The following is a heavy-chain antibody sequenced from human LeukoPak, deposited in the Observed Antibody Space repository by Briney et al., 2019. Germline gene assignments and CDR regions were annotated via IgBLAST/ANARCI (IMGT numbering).Heavy chain of an antibody. CDR3: ARDSYYDFWSGYPHDAFDI. V-gene: IGHV3-21*01. CDR1: GFTFSSYS. CDR2: ISSSSSYI. Sequence: GGSLRLSCAASGFTFSSYSMNWVRQAPGKGLEWVSSISSSSSYIYYADSVKGRFTISRDNAKNSLYLQMNSLRAEDTAVYYCARDSYYDFWSGYPHDAFDIWGQGTMVTVSS. J-gene: IGHJ3*02. D-gene: IGHD3-3*01.